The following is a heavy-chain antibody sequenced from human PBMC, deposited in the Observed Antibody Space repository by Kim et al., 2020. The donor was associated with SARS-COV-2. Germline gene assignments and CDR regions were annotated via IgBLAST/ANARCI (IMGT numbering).Heavy chain of an antibody. V-gene: IGHV3-30*18. J-gene: IGHJ4*02. CDR2: ISYDGSNK. CDR1: GFTFSSYG. D-gene: IGHD3-3*01. Sequence: GGSLRLSCAASGFTFSSYGMHWVRQAPGKGLEWVAVISYDGSNKYYADSVKGRFTISRDNSKNTLYLQMNSLRAEDTAVYYCAKESGYSDGVFDYWGQGTLVTVSS. CDR3: AKESGYSDGVFDY.